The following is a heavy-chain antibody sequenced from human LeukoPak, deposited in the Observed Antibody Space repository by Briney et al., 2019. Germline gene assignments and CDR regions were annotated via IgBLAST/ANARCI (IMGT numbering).Heavy chain of an antibody. J-gene: IGHJ4*02. CDR1: GFTFSSYA. V-gene: IGHV3-30*04. D-gene: IGHD2-8*01. Sequence: GGSLRLSCAASGFTFSSYAMHWVRQAPGKGLEWVAVISYDGSNKYYADSVKGRFTISRDNSKNTLYLQMNSLRAEDTAVYYCARDAGYCTNGVCYTGGYYFDYRGQGTLVTVSS. CDR3: ARDAGYCTNGVCYTGGYYFDY. CDR2: ISYDGSNK.